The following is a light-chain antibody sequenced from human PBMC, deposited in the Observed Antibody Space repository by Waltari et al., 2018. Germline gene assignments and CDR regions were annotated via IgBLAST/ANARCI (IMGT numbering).Light chain of an antibody. CDR3: QQYYSFPAT. Sequence: DIVMTQSPDSLAVSSGERATINCKSSQTVLYSSNNKNYLAWYQQKPREPTKLINYSACTREAGVSNRISGSCSGEDFIPTSSSLHAEDVTVYYYQQYYSFPATFGQGTKVEIK. CDR1: QTVLYSSNNKNY. J-gene: IGKJ1*01. V-gene: IGKV4-1*01. CDR2: SAC.